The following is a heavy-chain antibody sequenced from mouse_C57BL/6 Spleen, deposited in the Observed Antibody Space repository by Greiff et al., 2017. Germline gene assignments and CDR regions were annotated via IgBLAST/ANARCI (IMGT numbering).Heavy chain of an antibody. J-gene: IGHJ4*01. CDR3: ARPAYYSNYEEAMDY. CDR1: GFTFSSYG. CDR2: ISSGGSYT. V-gene: IGHV5-6*01. Sequence: EVKLVESGGDLVKPGGSLKLSCAASGFTFSSYGMSWVRQTPDKRLEWVATISSGGSYTYYPDSVKGRFTISRDNAKNTLYLQMSSLKSEDTAMYYCARPAYYSNYEEAMDYWGQGTSVTVSS. D-gene: IGHD2-5*01.